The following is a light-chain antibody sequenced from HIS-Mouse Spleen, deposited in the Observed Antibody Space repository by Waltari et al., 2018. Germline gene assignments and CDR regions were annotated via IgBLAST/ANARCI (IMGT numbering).Light chain of an antibody. CDR3: QQYYSTPYT. CDR1: QSVLYSSNNKNY. J-gene: IGKJ2*01. CDR2: WAC. V-gene: IGKV4-1*01. Sequence: DIVMTQSPDSLAVSLGERANINCKSSQSVLYSSNNKNYLAWYQQKPGQPPKLLIYWACTRESGVPDRFSGSGSGTDFTLTISSLQAEDVAVYYCQQYYSTPYTFGQGTKLEIK.